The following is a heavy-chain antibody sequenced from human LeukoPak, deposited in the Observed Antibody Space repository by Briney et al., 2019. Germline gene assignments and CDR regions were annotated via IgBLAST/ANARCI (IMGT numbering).Heavy chain of an antibody. CDR2: IIPIFGTA. CDR1: GGTFSSYA. D-gene: IGHD2-15*01. V-gene: IGHV1-69*13. Sequence: ASVKVSCKASGGTFSSYAISWVRQAPGQGLEWMGGIIPIFGTANYAQKFQGRVTITADESTSTAYMELSSLRSEDTAVYYCAREKIRGRSGDAFDIWGQGTMVTVSS. J-gene: IGHJ3*02. CDR3: AREKIRGRSGDAFDI.